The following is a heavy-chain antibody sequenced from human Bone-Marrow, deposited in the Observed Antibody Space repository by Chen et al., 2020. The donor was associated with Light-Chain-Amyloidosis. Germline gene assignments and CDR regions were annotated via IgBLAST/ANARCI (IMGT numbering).Heavy chain of an antibody. Sequence: EVQLVETGGGVIQPGGSLRLSCAASGFSVSGNYMNWVRQAPGRGLEWVSLIYAGGSTFYAESVKGRFTISRDISENTLILQMSSLRADDTAVYYCAFRSRDCFSGGPCYGDAFNVWGQGTVVTVSS. CDR1: GFSVSGNY. CDR2: IYAGGST. J-gene: IGHJ3*01. D-gene: IGHD2-21*02. V-gene: IGHV3-53*02. CDR3: AFRSRDCFSGGPCYGDAFNV.